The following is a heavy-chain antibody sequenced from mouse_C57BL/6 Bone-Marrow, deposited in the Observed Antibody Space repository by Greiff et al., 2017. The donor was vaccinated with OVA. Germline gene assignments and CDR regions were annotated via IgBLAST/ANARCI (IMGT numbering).Heavy chain of an antibody. CDR3: ARDDYDNDGYYAMDY. CDR2: IDPSDSYT. CDR1: GYTFTSYW. J-gene: IGHJ4*01. D-gene: IGHD2-4*01. Sequence: QVQLQQPGAELVMPGASVKLSCKASGYTFTSYWMHWVKQRPGQGLEWIGEIDPSDSYTNYNQKFKGKSTLTVDKSSSTAYMQLSSLTSEDSAVYDCARDDYDNDGYYAMDYWGQGTSVTVSS. V-gene: IGHV1-69*01.